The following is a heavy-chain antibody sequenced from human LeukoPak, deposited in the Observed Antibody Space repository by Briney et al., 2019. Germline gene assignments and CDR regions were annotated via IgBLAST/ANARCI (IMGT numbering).Heavy chain of an antibody. CDR1: XFTFSSYA. CDR2: ISGSGGST. V-gene: IGHV3-23*01. D-gene: IGHD3-22*01. J-gene: IGHJ4*02. Sequence: PGGXXXXSXAAXXFTFSSYAMXWVRQAPGKGLEXVSAISGSGGSTYYSDSVKGRFTISRDNSKNTLYLQMNSLRAEDTAVYYCAKGSDSSGLYPFDYWGQGTLVTVSS. CDR3: AKGSDSSGLYPFDY.